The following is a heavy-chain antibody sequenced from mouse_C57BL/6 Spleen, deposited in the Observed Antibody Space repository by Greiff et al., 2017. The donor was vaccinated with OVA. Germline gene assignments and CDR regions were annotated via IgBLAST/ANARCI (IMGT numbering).Heavy chain of an antibody. J-gene: IGHJ2*01. CDR2: ISSGSSTI. Sequence: EVKLMESGGGLVKPGGSLKLSCAASGFTFSDYGMHWVRQAPEKGLEWVAYISSGSSTIYYADTVKGRFTISRDNAKNTLFLQMTSLRSEDTAMYYCARDDYGHFDYWGQGTTLTVSS. CDR3: ARDDYGHFDY. CDR1: GFTFSDYG. D-gene: IGHD2-4*01. V-gene: IGHV5-17*01.